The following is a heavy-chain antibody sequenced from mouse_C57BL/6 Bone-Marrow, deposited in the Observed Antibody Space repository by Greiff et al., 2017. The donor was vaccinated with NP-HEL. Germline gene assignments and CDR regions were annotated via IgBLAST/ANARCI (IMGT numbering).Heavy chain of an antibody. CDR3: ARSGTGYYFDY. CDR1: GYAFSSYW. CDR2: IYPGDGDT. Sequence: QVQLKESGAELVKPGASVKISCKASGYAFSSYWMNWVKQRPGKGLAWIGQIYPGDGDTNYNGKFKGKATLTADKSSSTAYMQLSSLTSEDSAVYFCARSGTGYYFDYWGQGTTLTVSS. V-gene: IGHV1-80*01. J-gene: IGHJ2*01. D-gene: IGHD2-2*01.